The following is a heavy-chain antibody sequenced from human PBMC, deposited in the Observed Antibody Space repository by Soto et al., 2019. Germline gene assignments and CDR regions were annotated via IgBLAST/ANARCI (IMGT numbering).Heavy chain of an antibody. D-gene: IGHD3-10*01. Sequence: LRLSCAASGFTFSSYGMHWVRQAPGKGLEWVAVISYDGSNKYYADSVKGRFTISRDNSKNTLYLQMNSLRAEDTAVYYCAKDRLHGAGSFDYWGQGTLVTVS. CDR2: ISYDGSNK. CDR1: GFTFSSYG. CDR3: AKDRLHGAGSFDY. J-gene: IGHJ4*02. V-gene: IGHV3-30*18.